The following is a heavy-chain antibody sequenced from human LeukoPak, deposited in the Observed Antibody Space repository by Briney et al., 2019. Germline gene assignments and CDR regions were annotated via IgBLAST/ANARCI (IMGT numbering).Heavy chain of an antibody. Sequence: GRSLRLSCAASGFTFSSYAMHWVRQAPGKGLKYVSRISNNSKTRYYGDSVRGRFTISRNNSKNTVYLQMSSLRVEDTAVNYCPQWVKRVGFAYWGQGTLVTVSS. CDR3: PQWVKRVGFAY. V-gene: IGHV3-64D*06. D-gene: IGHD1-26*01. CDR2: ISNNSKTR. J-gene: IGHJ4*02. CDR1: GFTFSSYA.